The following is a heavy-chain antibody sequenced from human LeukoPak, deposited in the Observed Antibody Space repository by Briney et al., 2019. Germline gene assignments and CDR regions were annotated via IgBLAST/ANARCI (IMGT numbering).Heavy chain of an antibody. V-gene: IGHV5-51*01. J-gene: IGHJ3*02. Sequence: GESLKISCKGSGYSFTSYWIGWVRQMPEKGLEWMGIIYPGDSDTRYSPSFQGQVTISVDKSISTAYLQWSSLKASDTAMYYCARQTYYDFWSGYPHDAFDIWGQGTMVTVSS. CDR3: ARQTYYDFWSGYPHDAFDI. D-gene: IGHD3-3*01. CDR2: IYPGDSDT. CDR1: GYSFTSYW.